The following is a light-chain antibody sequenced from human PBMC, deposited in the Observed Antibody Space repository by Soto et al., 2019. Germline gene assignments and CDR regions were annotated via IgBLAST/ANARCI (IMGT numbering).Light chain of an antibody. CDR2: KAS. CDR3: QQYNSYSSWT. Sequence: DIQMNQSPSTLSASVGDRVTITCRASQSISSWLAWDQQKPGKAPKLLIYKASSLESGVPSRFSGSGSGTEFTLTISSLQPDDFATYYCQQYNSYSSWTVGQGTKVDIK. J-gene: IGKJ1*01. CDR1: QSISSW. V-gene: IGKV1-5*03.